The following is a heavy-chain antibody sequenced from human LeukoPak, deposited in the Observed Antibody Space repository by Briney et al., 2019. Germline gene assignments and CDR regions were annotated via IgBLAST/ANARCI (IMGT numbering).Heavy chain of an antibody. CDR2: VYYTGST. V-gene: IGHV4-4*07. CDR3: ASGHYCTSTSCPGRGAFDI. J-gene: IGHJ3*02. Sequence: SETLSLTCTVSNASITHYYWTWIQQPAGKGLEWIGRVYYTGSTNYNPSLKSRVIMSVDTSKNQFSLKLNSVTAADTALYYCASGHYCTSTSCPGRGAFDIWGQGTVVTVSS. CDR1: NASITHYY. D-gene: IGHD2-2*01.